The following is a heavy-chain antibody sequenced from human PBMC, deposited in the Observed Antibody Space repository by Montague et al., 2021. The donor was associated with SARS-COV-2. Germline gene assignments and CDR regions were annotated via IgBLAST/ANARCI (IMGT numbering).Heavy chain of an antibody. D-gene: IGHD1-1*01. V-gene: IGHV4-59*11. J-gene: IGHJ4*02. CDR3: ARAQNTCFIANCVNYFDV. CDR1: GGSMSGHY. CDR2: VHYTGST. Sequence: SETLSLTCEVSGGSMSGHYWTWIRQSPGKGLEWIGYVHYTGSTKYNPSLKTRVSLSLDTPKNHFSLHLSPVTAADTAIYFCARAQNTCFIANCVNYFDVWGLGALVTVSS.